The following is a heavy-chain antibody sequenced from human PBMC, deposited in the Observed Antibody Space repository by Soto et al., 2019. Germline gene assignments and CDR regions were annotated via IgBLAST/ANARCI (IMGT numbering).Heavy chain of an antibody. CDR1: GGSISSSSYY. Sequence: SETLSLTCTVSGGSISSSSYYWGWIRQPPGKGLEWIGSIFYSGSTYYNPSLKSRVTISVDTSKNQFSLKLSSVTAADTAVYYCARGSGDNWNEVFTERNFDYWGQGTLVTVSS. V-gene: IGHV4-39*01. D-gene: IGHD1-20*01. CDR2: IFYSGST. J-gene: IGHJ4*02. CDR3: ARGSGDNWNEVFTERNFDY.